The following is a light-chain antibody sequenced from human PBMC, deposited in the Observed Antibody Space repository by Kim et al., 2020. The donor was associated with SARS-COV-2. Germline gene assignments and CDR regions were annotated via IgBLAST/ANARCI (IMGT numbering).Light chain of an antibody. V-gene: IGKV3-15*01. CDR1: QSVSSK. CDR3: QQYYNWPPVT. J-gene: IGKJ4*01. CDR2: GVS. Sequence: EIVMTQSPATLSVSLGERATLSCRASQSVSSKLAWYQHKPGQAPRLLIYGVSTRATGVPARFSGSGSGTEFTLTISSLQSEDFAVYYCQQYYNWPPVTFGGGTKVDIK.